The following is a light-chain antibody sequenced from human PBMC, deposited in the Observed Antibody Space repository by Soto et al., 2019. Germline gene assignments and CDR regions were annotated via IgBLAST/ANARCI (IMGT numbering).Light chain of an antibody. CDR2: GAS. Sequence: EIVLTQSPGTLSLSPGERATLSCRASQSVSSSYLARYQQKPGQAPRLLIYGASTMATGIPDRFSGSGSGRDFTLTISRMEPEDFAVYYCQQYGSSAYTFGQGTKLDIK. V-gene: IGKV3-20*01. J-gene: IGKJ2*01. CDR3: QQYGSSAYT. CDR1: QSVSSSY.